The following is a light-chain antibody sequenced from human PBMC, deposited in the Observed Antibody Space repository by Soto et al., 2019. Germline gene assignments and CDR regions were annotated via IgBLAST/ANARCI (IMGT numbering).Light chain of an antibody. CDR1: QSVSNSY. J-gene: IGKJ4*01. CDR3: QQYGSSPLT. V-gene: IGKV3-20*01. Sequence: EIVLTQSPGTLSLPPGERATLSCRASQSVSNSYLAWYRQKPGQAPTLLIYGASSRATGIPDRFSGSGSGTDFTLTISRLEPEDFAVYYCQQYGSSPLTFGGGTKVEIK. CDR2: GAS.